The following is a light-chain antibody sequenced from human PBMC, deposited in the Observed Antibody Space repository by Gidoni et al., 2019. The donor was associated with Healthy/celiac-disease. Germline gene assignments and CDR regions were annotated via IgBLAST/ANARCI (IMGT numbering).Light chain of an antibody. Sequence: EIVLTQSPGPLSLAPGERATLSCRASQSVSSSYLAWYQQKPGQPPRRLIYGASSRATGIPDRFSGSGSGTDFTLTISRLEPEDFAVYYCQQYGSSPRTFXQXTKVXIK. J-gene: IGKJ1*01. CDR1: QSVSSSY. CDR2: GAS. CDR3: QQYGSSPRT. V-gene: IGKV3-20*01.